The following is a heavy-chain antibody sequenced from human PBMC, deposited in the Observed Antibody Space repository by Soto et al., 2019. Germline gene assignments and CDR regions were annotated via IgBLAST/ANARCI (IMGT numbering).Heavy chain of an antibody. J-gene: IGHJ4*02. CDR1: GYIFTNFY. CDR2: INPNGGST. D-gene: IGHD6-6*01. CDR3: TRGLASGDY. Sequence: QVQLVQPGAEVKKPGASVKFSCKASGYIFTNFYIHWVRQAPGQGLEWVGIINPNGGSTNYAQNFQGRVTMTRDTSTSTVYMDLSSLRSEDTAVYYCTRGLASGDYWGRGTLITVSS. V-gene: IGHV1-46*03.